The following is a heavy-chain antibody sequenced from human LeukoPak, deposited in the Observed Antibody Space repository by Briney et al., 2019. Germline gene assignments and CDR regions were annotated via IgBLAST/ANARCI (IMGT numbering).Heavy chain of an antibody. Sequence: ASVNVSCKAPGYTFPNYFMHWVRQAPGQGLEWMGIINPTGGSTTYAQKFQGRVTMTRDTSTSTVYMELSGLRSDDTAVYYCARIAARRFDYWGQGTLVTVSS. CDR1: GYTFPNYF. J-gene: IGHJ4*02. V-gene: IGHV1-46*01. D-gene: IGHD6-6*01. CDR2: INPTGGST. CDR3: ARIAARRFDY.